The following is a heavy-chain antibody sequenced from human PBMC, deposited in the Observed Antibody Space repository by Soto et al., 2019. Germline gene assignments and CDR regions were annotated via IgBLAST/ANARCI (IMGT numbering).Heavy chain of an antibody. J-gene: IGHJ4*02. CDR3: DRRPSLFGGPFDY. V-gene: IGHV1-46*03. CDR1: GYIFTSYY. Sequence: APVKVSCKASGYIFTSYYIHWVRQAPGQGLEWMGMINPSGGTTTYAQNFQGRVTMTRDTSTSTVYMELSSLKSEDTAVYFCDRRPSLFGGPFDYWGQGIVVTVSS. D-gene: IGHD3-16*01. CDR2: INPSGGTT.